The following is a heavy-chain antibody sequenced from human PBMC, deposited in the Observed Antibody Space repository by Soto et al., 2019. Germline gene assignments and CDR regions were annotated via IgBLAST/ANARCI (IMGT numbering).Heavy chain of an antibody. CDR3: ARKLPRTMMLGVLRRNGIDP. V-gene: IGHV4-30-4*01. CDR1: GASISSGDYY. CDR2: IFYNGSA. Sequence: QVQLQESGPGLVKASQTLSLTCSVSGASISSGDYYWSWIRQPPGKALEWIGYIFYNGSADYNPSRKSRVTLSIDTSRNRFSLKLTAVTAADTAMYYCARKLPRTMMLGVLRRNGIDPWGQGTLVTVSS. D-gene: IGHD3-22*01. J-gene: IGHJ5*02.